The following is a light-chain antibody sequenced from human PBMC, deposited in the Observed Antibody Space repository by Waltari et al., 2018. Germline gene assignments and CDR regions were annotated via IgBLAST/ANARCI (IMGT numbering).Light chain of an antibody. CDR3: ASWDDSLNGVV. Sequence: QSVLTQPPSASGAPGQRVTISCSGSSSHIGSKTVNWYQQLPGTAHKLLIYSNIQRPSEVPDRFSGSKSGTSASLAISGLQSEDEADYYCASWDDSLNGVVFGGGTKLTVL. V-gene: IGLV1-44*01. J-gene: IGLJ2*01. CDR2: SNI. CDR1: SSHIGSKT.